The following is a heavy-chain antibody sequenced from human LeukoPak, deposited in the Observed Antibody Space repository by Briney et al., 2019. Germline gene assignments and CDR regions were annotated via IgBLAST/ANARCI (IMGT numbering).Heavy chain of an antibody. CDR2: INPSGGST. D-gene: IGHD3-3*01. V-gene: IGHV1-46*01. CDR1: GYTFTSYY. J-gene: IGHJ5*02. CDR3: ARDSGGFGVVIIPGVWFDP. Sequence: ASVKVSCKASGYTFTSYYMHWVRQAPGQGLEWMGIINPSGGSTSYAQKFQGRVTMTRDTSTSTVYMELSSLRSENTAVYYCARDSGGFGVVIIPGVWFDPWGQGTLVTVSS.